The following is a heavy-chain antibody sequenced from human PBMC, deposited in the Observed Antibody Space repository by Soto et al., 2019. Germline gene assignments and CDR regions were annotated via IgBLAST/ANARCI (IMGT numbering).Heavy chain of an antibody. CDR3: ARDFGHGYYLDY. Sequence: EVQLVESGGGLVQQGGSLRLSCVASGFSFSNYNMNWVRQAPGKGLEWVSYITDSSDTVHYADSVRGRFTISRDNAESSLYLQMNSLRDEDTAVYFCARDFGHGYYLDYWGRGTLATVSS. CDR1: GFSFSNYN. V-gene: IGHV3-48*02. J-gene: IGHJ4*02. D-gene: IGHD3-3*01. CDR2: ITDSSDTV.